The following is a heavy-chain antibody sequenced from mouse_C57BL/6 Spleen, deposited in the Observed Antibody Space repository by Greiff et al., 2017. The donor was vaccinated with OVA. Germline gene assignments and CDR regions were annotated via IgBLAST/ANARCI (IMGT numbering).Heavy chain of an antibody. CDR2: IYPGDGDT. CDR3: ANEERGGPFTTVVADYYAMDY. CDR1: GYAFSSSW. J-gene: IGHJ4*01. V-gene: IGHV1-82*01. Sequence: QVQLKESGPELVQPGASVKISRKASGYAFSSSWMNWVKQRPGKGLEWIGRIYPGDGDTNYNGKFKGKATMTEDNSSSTAYMQLSSLTSEYSEVHYGANEERGGPFTTVVADYYAMDYWGQGTSVTVSS. D-gene: IGHD1-1*01.